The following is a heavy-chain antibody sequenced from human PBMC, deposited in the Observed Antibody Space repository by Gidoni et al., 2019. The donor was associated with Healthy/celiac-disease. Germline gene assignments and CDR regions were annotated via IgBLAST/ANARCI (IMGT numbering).Heavy chain of an antibody. J-gene: IGHJ5*02. V-gene: IGHV4-39*01. Sequence: STYYNPSLKSRVTISVDTSKNQFSLKLSSVTAADTAVYYCARGVRDSGYYYRPGNWFDPWGQGTLVTVSS. CDR3: ARGVRDSGYYYRPGNWFDP. CDR2: ST. D-gene: IGHD3-22*01.